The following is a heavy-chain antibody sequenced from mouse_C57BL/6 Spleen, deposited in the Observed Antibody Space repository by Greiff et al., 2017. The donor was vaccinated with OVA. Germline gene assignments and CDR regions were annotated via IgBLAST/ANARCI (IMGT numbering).Heavy chain of an antibody. V-gene: IGHV1-80*01. CDR1: GYAFSSYW. CDR3: AREDGYDYFDD. Sequence: QVQLKESGAELVKPGASVKISCKASGYAFSSYWMNWVKQRPGKGLEWIGQIYPGDGDTNYNGKLKGKATLTADKSSSTAYMQLSSLTSEDTAVYFCAREDGYDYFDDWGQGTTLTVAS. CDR2: IYPGDGDT. D-gene: IGHD2-2*01. J-gene: IGHJ2*01.